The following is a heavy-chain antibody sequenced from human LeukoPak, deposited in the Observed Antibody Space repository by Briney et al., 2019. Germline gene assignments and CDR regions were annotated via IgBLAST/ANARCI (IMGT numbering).Heavy chain of an antibody. Sequence: KTGGSLRLSCAASGFTFSIYAMTWVRQAPGKGLEWVSGISGSGGSTYYADSVKGRFTISRDNSKNTLYLQMNSLRAEDTAVYYCARTVAYGDYHWFDPWGQGTLVTVSS. CDR3: ARTVAYGDYHWFDP. CDR2: ISGSGGST. J-gene: IGHJ5*02. V-gene: IGHV3-23*01. D-gene: IGHD4-17*01. CDR1: GFTFSIYA.